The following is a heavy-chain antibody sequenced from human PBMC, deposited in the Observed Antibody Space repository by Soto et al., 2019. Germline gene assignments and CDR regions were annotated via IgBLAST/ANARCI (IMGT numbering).Heavy chain of an antibody. V-gene: IGHV1-18*01. J-gene: IGHJ6*02. Sequence: QVQLVQSVAEVKKPGASVKVSCKASGYTFTSYGISWVRQAPGQGLEWMGWISAYNGNTNYAQKLQGRVTMTTDTSTSTAYMELRSLRSDDTAVYYCARRSSSSSSYYYYGMDVWGQGTTVTVSS. CDR2: ISAYNGNT. CDR1: GYTFTSYG. CDR3: ARRSSSSSSYYYYGMDV. D-gene: IGHD6-6*01.